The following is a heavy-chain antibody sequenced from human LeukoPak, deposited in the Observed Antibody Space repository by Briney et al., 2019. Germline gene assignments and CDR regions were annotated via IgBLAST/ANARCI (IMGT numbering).Heavy chain of an antibody. CDR1: GGSISSSSYY. V-gene: IGHV4-39*01. J-gene: IGHJ4*02. CDR2: IYYSGST. CDR3: ARRIAAAGWLFDY. D-gene: IGHD6-13*01. Sequence: SETLSLTCTVSGGSISSSSYYWGWIRQPPGKGLEWIGSIYYSGSTYYNPSLKSRVTISVDTSKNQFSLKLSSVTAADTAVYYCARRIAAAGWLFDYWGQGTLVTVPS.